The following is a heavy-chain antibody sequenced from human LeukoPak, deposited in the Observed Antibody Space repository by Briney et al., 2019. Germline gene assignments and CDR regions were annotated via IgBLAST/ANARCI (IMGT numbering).Heavy chain of an antibody. CDR1: GFTFSTYW. CDR2: INSDGSRT. J-gene: IGHJ6*04. Sequence: PGGSLRLSCAASGFTFSTYWMHWVRQAPGKGLVWVSRINSDGSRTNYADSVKGRFTISRDNAKNTLYLQMNSLRAEDTAVYYCARGLGYYDCVDVWGKGTTVTISS. V-gene: IGHV3-74*01. CDR3: ARGLGYYDCVDV. D-gene: IGHD3-22*01.